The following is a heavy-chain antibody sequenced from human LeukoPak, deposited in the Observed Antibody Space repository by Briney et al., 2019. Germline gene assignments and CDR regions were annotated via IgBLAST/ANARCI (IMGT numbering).Heavy chain of an antibody. D-gene: IGHD6-13*01. CDR1: GGSISSYY. Sequence: PSETLSLTCTVSGGSISSYYWSWIRQPPGKGLEWIGYIYYSGSTNYNPSLKSRVTISADTSKNQFSLKLSSVTAADTAVYYCARGVTAAGTRWFDPWGQGTLVTVSS. CDR3: ARGVTAAGTRWFDP. J-gene: IGHJ5*02. CDR2: IYYSGST. V-gene: IGHV4-59*01.